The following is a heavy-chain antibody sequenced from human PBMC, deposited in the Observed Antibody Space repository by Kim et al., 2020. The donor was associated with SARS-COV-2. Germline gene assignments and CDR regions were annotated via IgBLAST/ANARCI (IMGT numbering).Heavy chain of an antibody. V-gene: IGHV3-7*01. D-gene: IGHD3-9*01. J-gene: IGHJ4*02. CDR3: ASRPPEDRYFGVFDY. Sequence: GGSLRLSCAASGLIFSNYWMSWVRQTPGKALEWVANIKKDGSEEYYVDSVKGRFSISRDNAKNSLYLQMNSLRAEDTGVYFCASRPPEDRYFGVFDYWGQGALVIVSS. CDR1: GLIFSNYW. CDR2: IKKDGSEE.